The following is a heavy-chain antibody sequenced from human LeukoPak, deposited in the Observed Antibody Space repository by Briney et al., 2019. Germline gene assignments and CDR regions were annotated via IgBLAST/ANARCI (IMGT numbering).Heavy chain of an antibody. CDR3: TRSLNWIREY. J-gene: IGHJ4*02. Sequence: GRSLTLSCAASEFTFTTYGMHWVRQAPGKGLEWVAFIYYDGSNIYYADYVKGRFTISRDISKNTLYLQMDSLRAEDTAVYYCTRSLNWIREYWGQGTLVTVSS. V-gene: IGHV3-33*01. CDR1: EFTFTTYG. CDR2: IYYDGSNI. D-gene: IGHD1-20*01.